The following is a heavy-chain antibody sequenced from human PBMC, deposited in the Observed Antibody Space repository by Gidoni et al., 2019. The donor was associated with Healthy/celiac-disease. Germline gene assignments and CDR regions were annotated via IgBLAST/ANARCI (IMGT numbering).Heavy chain of an antibody. Sequence: QVQLVQSGAAVKKPGSSVKVACKAPGGTFSSYTISWVRQAPGQGLEWMGRIIPILGIANDAQKFQGRVTITADKSTSTAYMELSSLRSEDTAVYYCARSGRNLDYWGQGTLVTVSS. V-gene: IGHV1-69*02. J-gene: IGHJ4*02. CDR1: GGTFSSYT. CDR2: IIPILGIA. CDR3: ARSGRNLDY. D-gene: IGHD3-10*01.